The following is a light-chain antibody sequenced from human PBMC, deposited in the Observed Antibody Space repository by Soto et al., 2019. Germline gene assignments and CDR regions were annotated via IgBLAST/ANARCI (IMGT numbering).Light chain of an antibody. Sequence: IQLTQSPSSLSASVGDRVTINCRASQGISSYLAWYQQKPGKAPKFLIYAASTLQSGVPSRFTGSGSGTDFTLTISSLQPDDFATYFCQQYDTWYTFGQGTRLEI. J-gene: IGKJ5*01. CDR1: QGISSY. CDR3: QQYDTWYT. CDR2: AAS. V-gene: IGKV1-9*01.